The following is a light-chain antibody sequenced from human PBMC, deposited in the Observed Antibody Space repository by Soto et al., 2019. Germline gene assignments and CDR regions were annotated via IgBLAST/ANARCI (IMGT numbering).Light chain of an antibody. CDR1: GSDVGFYNY. CDR3: SSYAGTNNHHA. Sequence: QSALTQPPSASGSPGESVTISCTGNGSDVGFYNYVSWYQQHPGKVPKLIIYEVTKRPSGVPDRFSGSKSGNTASLTVSGLQAEDEADYYCSSYAGTNNHHAFGTGTKVTVL. CDR2: EVT. J-gene: IGLJ1*01. V-gene: IGLV2-8*01.